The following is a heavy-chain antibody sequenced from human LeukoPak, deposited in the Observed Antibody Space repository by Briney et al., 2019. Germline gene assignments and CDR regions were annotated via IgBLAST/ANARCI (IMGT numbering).Heavy chain of an antibody. CDR2: ISYDGSNK. Sequence: GGSLRLSCAASGFTFSSYAMHWVRQAPGKGLEWVAVISYDGSNKYYADSVKGRFTISRDNSKNTLYLQMNSLRAEDTAVYYCARAYQDYGFVTQFDPWGQGTLVTVSS. V-gene: IGHV3-30-3*01. J-gene: IGHJ5*02. D-gene: IGHD4-17*01. CDR1: GFTFSSYA. CDR3: ARAYQDYGFVTQFDP.